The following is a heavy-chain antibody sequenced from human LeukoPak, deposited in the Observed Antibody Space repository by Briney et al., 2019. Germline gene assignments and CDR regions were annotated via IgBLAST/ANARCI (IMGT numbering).Heavy chain of an antibody. J-gene: IGHJ4*02. Sequence: TSETLSLTCAVSGGSTSSSSWWSWVRQPPGKGLEWIGYISYSGSTDYNPSLMGRVTISVDTSKNQFSLQLTSVTAADTAVYYCARYSGLATAGYFDYWGQGTLVTVSS. V-gene: IGHV4-4*02. CDR1: GGSTSSSSW. CDR3: ARYSGLATAGYFDY. D-gene: IGHD6-13*01. CDR2: ISYSGST.